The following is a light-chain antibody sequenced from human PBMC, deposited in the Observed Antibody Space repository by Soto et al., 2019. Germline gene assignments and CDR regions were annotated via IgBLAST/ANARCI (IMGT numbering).Light chain of an antibody. CDR3: QVWDSSSDHSI. V-gene: IGLV3-21*04. CDR2: DDS. CDR1: NIGSKS. Sequence: SYELTQPPSVSVAPGKTASITCGGKNIGSKSVHWYQQKPGQAPVLVIYDDSDRPSGIPERFSGSNSGNTATLIISRVEAGDEADYYCQVWDSSSDHSIFGGGTKVTVL. J-gene: IGLJ2*01.